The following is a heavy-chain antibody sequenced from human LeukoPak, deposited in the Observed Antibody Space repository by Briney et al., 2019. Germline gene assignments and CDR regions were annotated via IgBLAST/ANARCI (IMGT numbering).Heavy chain of an antibody. V-gene: IGHV3-23*01. CDR3: AKDLNLGCSSTSCYGGWFDP. J-gene: IGHJ5*02. CDR1: GFTFSSYA. D-gene: IGHD2-2*01. CDR2: ISGSGGST. Sequence: PTGGSLRLSCAASGFTFSSYAMSWVRQAPGKGLEWVSAISGSGGSTYYADSVKGRFTIPRDNSKNTLYLQMNSLRAEDTAVYYCAKDLNLGCSSTSCYGGWFDPWGQGTLVTVSS.